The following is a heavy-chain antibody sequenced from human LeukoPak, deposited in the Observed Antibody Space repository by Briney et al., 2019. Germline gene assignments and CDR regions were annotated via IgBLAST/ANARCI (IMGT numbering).Heavy chain of an antibody. D-gene: IGHD4-17*01. Sequence: GGSLRLSCAASGFTFSTYSLNWVRQAPGKGLEWVSYISGSSGIIYYADSVKGRFTISRDNSKNTVYLQTNSLRVEDTAVYYCARDPRTTGKSNYGMDVWGQGTTVTVSS. V-gene: IGHV3-48*01. CDR3: ARDPRTTGKSNYGMDV. CDR1: GFTFSTYS. J-gene: IGHJ6*02. CDR2: ISGSSGII.